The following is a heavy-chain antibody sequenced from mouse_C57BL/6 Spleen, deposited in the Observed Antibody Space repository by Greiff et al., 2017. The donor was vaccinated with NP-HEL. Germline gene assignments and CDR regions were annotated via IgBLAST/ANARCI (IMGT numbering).Heavy chain of an antibody. J-gene: IGHJ3*01. CDR2: ISSGSSTI. V-gene: IGHV5-17*01. D-gene: IGHD1-1*01. CDR3: ARRRVTTVVAD. CDR1: GFTFSDYG. Sequence: EVKLVESGGGLVKPGGSLKLSCAASGFTFSDYGMHWVRQAPEQGLEWVAYISSGSSTIYYADTVKGRFTISRDNTKNTLFLQMTSLRSEDTAMYYCARRRVTTVVADWGQGALVTVSA.